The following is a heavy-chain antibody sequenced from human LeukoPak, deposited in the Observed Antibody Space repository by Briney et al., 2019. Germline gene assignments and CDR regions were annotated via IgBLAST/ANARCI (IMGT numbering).Heavy chain of an antibody. CDR1: GGTFGSYA. CDR2: INPNSGGT. Sequence: ASVKVSCKASGGTFGSYAISWVRQAPGQGLEWMGWINPNSGGTNYAQKFQGRVTMTRDTSISTAYMELSRLRSDDTAVYYCARDDRGAWFDPWGQGTLVTVSS. J-gene: IGHJ5*02. V-gene: IGHV1-2*02. D-gene: IGHD1-26*01. CDR3: ARDDRGAWFDP.